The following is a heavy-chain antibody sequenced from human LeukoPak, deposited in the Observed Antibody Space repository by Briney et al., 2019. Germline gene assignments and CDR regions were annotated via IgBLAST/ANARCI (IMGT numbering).Heavy chain of an antibody. J-gene: IGHJ3*02. CDR3: ARARNSYGYGDAFDI. CDR2: IYSDGST. V-gene: IGHV3-66*01. CDR1: GFTVSSNY. D-gene: IGHD5-18*01. Sequence: GGSLRLSCAASGFTVSSNYMSWVRQAPGKGLEWVSIIYSDGSTYYADSVKGRFTISRDNSKNTLYLQMNSLRAEDTAVYYCARARNSYGYGDAFDIWGQGTMVTVSS.